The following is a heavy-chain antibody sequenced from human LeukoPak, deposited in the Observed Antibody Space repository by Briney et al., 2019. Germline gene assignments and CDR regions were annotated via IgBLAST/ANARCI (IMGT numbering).Heavy chain of an antibody. CDR2: IGTGGDT. CDR3: ARGPRYGSSGYPNYGMDV. J-gene: IGHJ6*02. V-gene: IGHV3-13*01. Sequence: GGSLRLSCAASGFTFSSHDMHWVRQATGKGLEWVSAIGTGGDTYYVDAVKGRFTISREIAKNSLYLQMNSLRAGDTAVYYCARGPRYGSSGYPNYGMDVWGQGTTVTVSS. D-gene: IGHD3-22*01. CDR1: GFTFSSHD.